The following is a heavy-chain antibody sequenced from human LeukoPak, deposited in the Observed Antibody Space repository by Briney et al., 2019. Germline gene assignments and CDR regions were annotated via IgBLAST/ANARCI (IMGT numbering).Heavy chain of an antibody. CDR3: ARHSSSRGTSSLFDY. J-gene: IGHJ4*02. V-gene: IGHV4-34*01. CDR2: INHSGST. CDR1: GGSFSGYY. Sequence: PSETLSLTCAVYGGSFSGYYWSWIRQPPGKGLEWIGEINHSGSTNYNPSLKSRVTISVDTSKNQFSLKLSSVTAADTAVYYCARHSSSRGTSSLFDYWGQGTLVTVSS. D-gene: IGHD2-2*01.